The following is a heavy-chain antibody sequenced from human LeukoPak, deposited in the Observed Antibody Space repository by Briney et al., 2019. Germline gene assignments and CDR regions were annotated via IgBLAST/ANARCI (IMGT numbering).Heavy chain of an antibody. J-gene: IGHJ4*02. V-gene: IGHV3-23*01. D-gene: IGHD1-26*01. Sequence: GGSLRLSCAASGFTFSSSAMSWVRQAPGKGLEWVSAISNNGGYTYYADSVQGRFTISRDTSKSTLCQQMNSLRAEDTAVYYCAKGGKWDVTPFDYWGQGTLVTVSS. CDR3: AKGGKWDVTPFDY. CDR2: ISNNGGYT. CDR1: GFTFSSSA.